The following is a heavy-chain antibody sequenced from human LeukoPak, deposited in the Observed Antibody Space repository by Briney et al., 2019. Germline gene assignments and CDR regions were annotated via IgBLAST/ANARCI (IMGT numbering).Heavy chain of an antibody. CDR2: IYYSGST. CDR1: GGSISSSSYY. CDR3: AVYCSSTSCYPPWDY. D-gene: IGHD2-2*01. V-gene: IGHV4-39*01. J-gene: IGHJ4*02. Sequence: SETLSLTCTVSGGSISSSSYYWGWVRQPPGKGLEWIGSIYYSGSTYYNPSLKSRVTISVDTSKNQFSLKLSSVTAADTAVYYCAVYCSSTSCYPPWDYWGQGTLVTVSS.